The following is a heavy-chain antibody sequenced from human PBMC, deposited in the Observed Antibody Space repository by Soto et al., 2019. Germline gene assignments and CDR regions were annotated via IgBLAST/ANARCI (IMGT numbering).Heavy chain of an antibody. D-gene: IGHD3-10*01. CDR3: ARAGTGIGKRDYYYGMDV. V-gene: IGHV4-59*01. Sequence: QVQLQESGPGLVKPSETLSLTCTVSGGSISSYYWSWIRQPPGKGLEWIGYIYYSGSTNYNPTLKSRVTISVDTSKNQFSLKLSSVTAADTAVYYCARAGTGIGKRDYYYGMDVWGQGTTVTVSS. CDR2: IYYSGST. J-gene: IGHJ6*02. CDR1: GGSISSYY.